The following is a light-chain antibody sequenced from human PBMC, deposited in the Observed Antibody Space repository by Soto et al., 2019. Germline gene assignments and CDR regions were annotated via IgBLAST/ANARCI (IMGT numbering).Light chain of an antibody. Sequence: QPVLTQSSSASASLESSVKLTCTLSSGHSSYNIAWHQQQPGKAPRYLKKLEGSGSYNKGSGVPDRFSGSSSGADRYLTISNLQSEDEADYYCETWDGYVVFGGGTQLTVL. V-gene: IGLV4-60*03. CDR2: LEGSGSY. J-gene: IGLJ2*01. CDR3: ETWDGYVV. CDR1: SGHSSYN.